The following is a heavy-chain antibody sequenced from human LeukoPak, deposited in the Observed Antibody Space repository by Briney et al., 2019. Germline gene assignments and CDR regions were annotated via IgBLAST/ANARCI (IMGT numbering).Heavy chain of an antibody. CDR3: ARDTYYYDSN. Sequence: GGSLRLYCAASGFTVSSNYMSWVRQAPGKGLEWVSVIYSGGSTYYADSVKGRFTISRDNSKNTLYLQMNSLRAEDTAVYYCARDTYYYDSNWGQGTMVTVSS. J-gene: IGHJ3*01. CDR1: GFTVSSNY. CDR2: IYSGGST. D-gene: IGHD3-22*01. V-gene: IGHV3-66*01.